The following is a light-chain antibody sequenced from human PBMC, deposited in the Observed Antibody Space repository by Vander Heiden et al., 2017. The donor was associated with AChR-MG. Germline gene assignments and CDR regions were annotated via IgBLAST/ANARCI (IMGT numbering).Light chain of an antibody. Sequence: EIVMTQSPATLSVSPGERATLSCRASQNGSSSLAWYQQKPGQPPRLLIYGASTRATGIPARFRGSGSGTEFTLTISSLQSEDFAVYYCQQYNNWPYTFGQWTKLKIK. J-gene: IGKJ2*01. CDR3: QQYNNWPYT. CDR2: GAS. V-gene: IGKV3-15*01. CDR1: QNGSSS.